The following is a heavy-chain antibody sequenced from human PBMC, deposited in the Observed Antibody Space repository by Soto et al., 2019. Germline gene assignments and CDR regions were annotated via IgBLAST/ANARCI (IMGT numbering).Heavy chain of an antibody. Sequence: GESRKIACKASVYSFTSHWIGWVRQMPGKGLELMGIIYPEDSDTRYSPSFRGQVTISADKSISTAYLQWSSLRASDTAMYYCARPFDTSNWYDFWGQGTLVTVSS. J-gene: IGHJ5*01. CDR3: ARPFDTSNWYDF. CDR1: VYSFTSHW. CDR2: IYPEDSDT. V-gene: IGHV5-51*01. D-gene: IGHD2-2*01.